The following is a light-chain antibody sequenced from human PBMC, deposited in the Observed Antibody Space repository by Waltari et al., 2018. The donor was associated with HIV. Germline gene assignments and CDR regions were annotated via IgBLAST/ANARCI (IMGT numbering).Light chain of an antibody. J-gene: IGKJ1*01. CDR2: AAS. CDR1: QSVSSN. CDR3: QQYNNWART. Sequence: EIVMTQSPATLSVSPGERATLSCRASQSVSSNLAWYQQKPGQAPSLLIYAASTRATGTPARFSGSGSGTEFTLTISSLQSEDFAVYYCQQYNNWARTFGQGSKVEIK. V-gene: IGKV3-15*01.